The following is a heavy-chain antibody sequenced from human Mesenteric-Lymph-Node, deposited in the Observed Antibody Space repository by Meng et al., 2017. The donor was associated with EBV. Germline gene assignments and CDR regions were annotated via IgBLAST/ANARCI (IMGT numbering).Heavy chain of an antibody. V-gene: IGHV4-4*02. CDR2: IHHSGAT. J-gene: IGHJ5*02. CDR3: ASVIYGSGLNSWFDP. D-gene: IGHD3-10*01. Sequence: VQLWDSAAGLGKPSGHLLPTCALSGGFTSSDNWWTWVRQPPGKGLEWIGEIHHSGATNYNPSLKSRVTISVDKSKNQFSLKLSSVTAADAAVYFCASVIYGSGLNSWFDPWGHGTLVTVSS. CDR1: GGFTSSDNW.